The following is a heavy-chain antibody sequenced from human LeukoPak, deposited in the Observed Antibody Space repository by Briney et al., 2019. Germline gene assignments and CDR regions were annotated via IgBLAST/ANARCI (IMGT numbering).Heavy chain of an antibody. CDR2: INHSGST. Sequence: SETLSLTCAVYGGSFSGYYWSWIRQPPGKGLEWIGEINHSGSTNYNPSLKSRVTISVDTSKNQFSLKLSSVTAADTAVYYCVPNLFDYWGQGALVTVSS. CDR3: VPNLFDY. CDR1: GGSFSGYY. J-gene: IGHJ4*02. V-gene: IGHV4-34*01.